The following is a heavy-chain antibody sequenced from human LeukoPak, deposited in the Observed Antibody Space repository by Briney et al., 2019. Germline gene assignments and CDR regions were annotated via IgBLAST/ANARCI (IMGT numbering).Heavy chain of an antibody. CDR2: ISSSGSTI. D-gene: IGHD3-9*01. CDR3: AKGRYYNILTGYYVRRGLDY. J-gene: IGHJ4*02. V-gene: IGHV3-11*04. Sequence: TGGSLRLSCAASGFTFSDYYMSWIRQAPGKGLEWVSYISSSGSTIYYADSVKGRFTISRDNAKNSLYLQMNSLRAEDTAVYYCAKGRYYNILTGYYVRRGLDYWGQGTLVTVSS. CDR1: GFTFSDYY.